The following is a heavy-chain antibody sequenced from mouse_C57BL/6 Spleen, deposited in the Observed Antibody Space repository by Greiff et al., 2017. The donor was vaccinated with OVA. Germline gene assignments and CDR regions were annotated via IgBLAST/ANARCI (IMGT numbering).Heavy chain of an antibody. D-gene: IGHD3-3*01. J-gene: IGHJ2*01. CDR3: ARGDLYYFDY. CDR1: GYSFTSYY. V-gene: IGHV1-66*01. CDR2: IYPGSGNT. Sequence: QVHVKQSGPELVKPGASVKISCKASGYSFTSYYIHWVKQRPGQGLEWIGWIYPGSGNTKYNEKFKGKATLTADTSSSTAYMQLSSLTSEDSAVYYCARGDLYYFDYWGQGTTLTVSS.